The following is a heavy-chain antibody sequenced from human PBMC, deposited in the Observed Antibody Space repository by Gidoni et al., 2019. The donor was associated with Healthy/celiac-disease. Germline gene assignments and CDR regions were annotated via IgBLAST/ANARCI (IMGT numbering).Heavy chain of an antibody. CDR2: IFSNDEK. CDR3: ARYGPTVTIDEGDAFDS. D-gene: IGHD4-17*01. J-gene: IGHJ3*02. V-gene: IGHV2-26*01. CDR1: GFSLSNASMG. Sequence: QVTVTESGPVLVQPTEPLTLTCPVSGFSLSNASMGVSWIRQPPGKALEWLAHIFSNDEKSYSTSLKSRLTISKDTSKSQVVLTMTNMDPVDTATYYCARYGPTVTIDEGDAFDSWGQGTMVTVSS.